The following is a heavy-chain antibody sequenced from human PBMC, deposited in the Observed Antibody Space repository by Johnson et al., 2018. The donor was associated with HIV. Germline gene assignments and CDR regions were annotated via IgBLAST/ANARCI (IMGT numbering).Heavy chain of an antibody. J-gene: IGHJ3*02. D-gene: IGHD6-13*01. CDR1: GFTFSSYW. Sequence: VQLVESGGGLVQPGGSLRLSCAASGFTFSSYWMSWVRQAPGKGLEWVANINQDGSEKYYVDSVKGRFTISRDNAKNSLYLQMNSLRAEDTAVYYCARPGIEAAGYDAFDIWGQGTMVTVSS. CDR3: ARPGIEAAGYDAFDI. CDR2: INQDGSEK. V-gene: IGHV3-7*01.